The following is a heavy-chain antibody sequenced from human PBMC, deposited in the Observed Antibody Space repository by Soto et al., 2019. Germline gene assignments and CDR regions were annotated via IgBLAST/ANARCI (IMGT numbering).Heavy chain of an antibody. D-gene: IGHD3-3*01. CDR2: IYYSGST. V-gene: IGHV4-59*01. CDR1: GGSISSYY. Sequence: SETLSLTCTVSGGSISSYYWSWIRPPPEKELEWIGYIYYSGSTNYNPSLKSRVTISVDTSKNQFSLKLSSVTAADTAVYYCAREGNFWSGYYANNWFDPWGQGTLVTVSS. J-gene: IGHJ5*02. CDR3: AREGNFWSGYYANNWFDP.